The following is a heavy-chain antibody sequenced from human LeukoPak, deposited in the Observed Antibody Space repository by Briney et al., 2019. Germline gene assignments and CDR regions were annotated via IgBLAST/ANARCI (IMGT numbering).Heavy chain of an antibody. CDR1: GYTFTGYY. D-gene: IGHD3-3*01. Sequence: ASVKVSCKASGYTFTGYYMHWVRQAPGQGLEWMGWINPNSGGTNYAQKFQGRVTMTRDTSISTAYMELSRLRSDDTAVYYCARSRFWGGYYSGNPHTDYWGQGTLVTVSS. V-gene: IGHV1-2*02. CDR2: INPNSGGT. CDR3: ARSRFWGGYYSGNPHTDY. J-gene: IGHJ4*02.